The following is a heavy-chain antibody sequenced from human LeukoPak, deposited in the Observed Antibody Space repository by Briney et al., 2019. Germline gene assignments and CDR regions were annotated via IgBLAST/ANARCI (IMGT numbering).Heavy chain of an antibody. CDR3: ARHDRIAAAGIDY. D-gene: IGHD6-13*01. V-gene: IGHV4-59*08. CDR2: IYYSGST. CDR1: GGSISSYY. Sequence: PSETLSLTCTVSGGSISSYYWSWIRQPPGKGLEWIGYIYYSGSTNYNPSLKSRVIISVDTSKNQFSLKLSSVTAADTAVYYCARHDRIAAAGIDYWGQGTLVTVSS. J-gene: IGHJ4*02.